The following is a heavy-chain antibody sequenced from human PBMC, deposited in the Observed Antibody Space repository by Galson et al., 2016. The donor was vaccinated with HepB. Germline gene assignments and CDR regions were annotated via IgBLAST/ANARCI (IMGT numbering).Heavy chain of an antibody. J-gene: IGHJ5*01. Sequence: CAISGDSVSNINVAWNWIRQSPSRGLEWLGRTYYRSKWWHTYAVSMKSRTTINPDTFKNQFSLQLNSVTPEDPAVYYCARAEANWDGGGDNYFDSWGQGNLVTVSS. CDR1: GDSVSNINVA. D-gene: IGHD7-27*01. CDR3: ARAEANWDGGGDNYFDS. V-gene: IGHV6-1*01. CDR2: TYYRSKWWH.